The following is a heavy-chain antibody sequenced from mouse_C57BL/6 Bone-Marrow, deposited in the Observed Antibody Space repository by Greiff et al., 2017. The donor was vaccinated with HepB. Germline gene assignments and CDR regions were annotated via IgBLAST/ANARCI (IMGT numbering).Heavy chain of an antibody. V-gene: IGHV2-6*01. Sequence: VQWVESGPGLVAPSQSLSITCTVSGFSLTSYGVDWVRQSPGKGLEWLGVIWGVGSTNYNSALKSRLSISKDNSKSQVFLKMNSLQTDDTAMYYCATVTGTWFAYWGQGTLVTVSA. CDR3: ATVTGTWFAY. CDR1: GFSLTSYG. D-gene: IGHD4-1*01. J-gene: IGHJ3*01. CDR2: IWGVGST.